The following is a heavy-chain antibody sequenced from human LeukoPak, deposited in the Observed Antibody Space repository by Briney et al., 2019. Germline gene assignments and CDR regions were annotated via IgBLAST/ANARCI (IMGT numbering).Heavy chain of an antibody. J-gene: IGHJ5*02. D-gene: IGHD2-15*01. CDR3: ARRRVVVVVAAPSGFDP. CDR2: INHSGST. CDR1: GGSFSGYY. V-gene: IGHV4-34*01. Sequence: PSETLSLTCAVYGGSFSGYYWSWIRQPPGKGLEWIGEINHSGSTNYNPSLKSRVTISVDTSKNQFSLKLSSVTAADTAVYYCARRRVVVVVAAPSGFDPWGQGTLVTVSS.